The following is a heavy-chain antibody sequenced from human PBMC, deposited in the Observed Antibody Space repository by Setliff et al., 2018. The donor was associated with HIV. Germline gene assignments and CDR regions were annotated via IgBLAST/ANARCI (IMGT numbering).Heavy chain of an antibody. CDR1: GGPMSTYH. J-gene: IGHJ3*02. CDR3: ARVFPPIRGAPFGTPPGAFDI. Sequence: PSETLSLTCSVSGGPMSTYHWSWIRQPAGKRLEWIGRVYTSGSTIYNPSLRSRVTMSVDTSKSQFSLKLNSVAAADTAVYYCARVFPPIRGAPFGTPPGAFDIWGQGTMVTVSS. V-gene: IGHV4-4*07. CDR2: VYTSGST. D-gene: IGHD2-15*01.